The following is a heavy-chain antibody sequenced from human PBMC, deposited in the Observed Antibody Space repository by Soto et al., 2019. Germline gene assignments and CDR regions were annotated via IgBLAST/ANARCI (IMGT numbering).Heavy chain of an antibody. V-gene: IGHV4-31*03. Sequence: SETLSLTCTVSGGSISSGGYYWSWIRQHPGKGLEWIGYIYYSGSTYYNPSLKSRVTISVDTSKNQFSLKLSSVTAADTAVYYCARGGGYDQEAIDHWGQGTLVTVSS. J-gene: IGHJ4*02. D-gene: IGHD5-12*01. CDR3: ARGGGYDQEAIDH. CDR2: IYYSGST. CDR1: GGSISSGGYY.